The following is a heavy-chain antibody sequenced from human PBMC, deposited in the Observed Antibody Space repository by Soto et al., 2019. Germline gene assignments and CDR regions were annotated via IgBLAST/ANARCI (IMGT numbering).Heavy chain of an antibody. D-gene: IGHD6-13*01. CDR1: GFTFSSYS. Sequence: PGGALRLSCAAPGFTFSSYSINWVRQAPGKGLEGVSYISSSSSTIYYADSVKGRFTISRDNAKNSLYLQMNSLRAEDTAVYYCARHPERIAQIGWFAPWGQGTLVTVSS. J-gene: IGHJ5*02. CDR2: ISSSSSTI. V-gene: IGHV3-48*01. CDR3: ARHPERIAQIGWFAP.